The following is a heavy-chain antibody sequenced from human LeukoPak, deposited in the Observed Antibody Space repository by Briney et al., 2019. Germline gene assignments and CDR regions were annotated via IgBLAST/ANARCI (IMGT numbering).Heavy chain of an antibody. CDR1: GGTFSSYA. CDR3: ARLQQLLFDY. D-gene: IGHD6-13*01. Sequence: GASVKVSCKASGGTFSSYASSWVRQPPGQGLEWMGGIIPIFGTANYAQKFQGRVTITADESTSTAYMELSSLRSEDTAVYYCARLQQLLFDYWGQGTLVTVSS. CDR2: IIPIFGTA. V-gene: IGHV1-69*13. J-gene: IGHJ4*02.